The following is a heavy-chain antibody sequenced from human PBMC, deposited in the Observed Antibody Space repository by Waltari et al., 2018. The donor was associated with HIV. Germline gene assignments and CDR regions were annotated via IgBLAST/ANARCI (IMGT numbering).Heavy chain of an antibody. D-gene: IGHD3-16*01. CDR3: ARAKWLGIYDYVW. Sequence: EVQLVESGGGLVQPGGSLRLSCTTSGFSFSDSWMHWFRQSPGKGLVWLSRIDSDGKIIGYADSVKGRFTISRDNAKNTLYLQLNSLRVEDTAVYFCARAKWLGIYDYVWGGQGTLVTVAS. J-gene: IGHJ4*02. V-gene: IGHV3-74*01. CDR1: GFSFSDSW. CDR2: IDSDGKII.